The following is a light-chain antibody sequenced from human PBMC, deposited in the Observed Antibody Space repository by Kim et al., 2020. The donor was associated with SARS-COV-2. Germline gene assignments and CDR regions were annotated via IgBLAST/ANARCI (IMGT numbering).Light chain of an antibody. Sequence: QSALTQPRSVSGSPGQSVTISCTGTSSDVGGYNYVSWYQQHPGKAPKLMIYDVIKRSSGVPDRFSGSKSDNTASLTISGLQTEDEADYYCCSYAGSYTFAVFGGGTQLTVL. CDR2: DVI. CDR3: CSYAGSYTFAV. V-gene: IGLV2-11*01. CDR1: SSDVGGYNY. J-gene: IGLJ2*01.